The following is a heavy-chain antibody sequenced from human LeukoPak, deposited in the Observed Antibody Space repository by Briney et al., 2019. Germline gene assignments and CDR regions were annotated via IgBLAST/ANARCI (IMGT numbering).Heavy chain of an antibody. CDR2: INPNSGGT. D-gene: IGHD2-15*01. Sequence: RGASVKVSCKASGYTFTGYYMHWVRQAPGQGLEWMGWINPNSGGTNYAQKFQGWVTMTRDTSISTAYMELSRLSSDDTAVYYCAREGFRYCSGGSCYGRYYYYGMDVWGQGTTVTVSS. CDR1: GYTFTGYY. J-gene: IGHJ6*02. CDR3: AREGFRYCSGGSCYGRYYYYGMDV. V-gene: IGHV1-2*04.